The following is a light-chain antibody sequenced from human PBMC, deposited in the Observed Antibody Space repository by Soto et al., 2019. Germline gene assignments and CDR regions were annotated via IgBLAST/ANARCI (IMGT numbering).Light chain of an antibody. CDR3: ATWDDSRPAV. J-gene: IGLJ2*01. V-gene: IGLV1-44*01. CDR2: NNN. CDR1: TSNIGSKT. Sequence: QAVVTQPPSASGTPGQRVTISCSGSTSNIGSKTVSWYQQLPGSAPRLLIYNNNERPSGVPDRFSGSKSGTSASLAISGLQSEDEADYYCATWDDSRPAVFGGGTKVTVL.